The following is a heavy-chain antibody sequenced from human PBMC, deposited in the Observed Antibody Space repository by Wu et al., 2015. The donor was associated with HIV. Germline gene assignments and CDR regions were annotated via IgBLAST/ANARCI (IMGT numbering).Heavy chain of an antibody. D-gene: IGHD4-17*01. Sequence: QVQLVQSGAEVKKPGASVKVSCKASGYTFTSYGISWVRQAPGQGLEWMGWISAYNGNTNYAQKLQDRVTMTTDTSTSTAYMELRSLRSDDTAVYYCARLYGDYVPTYYYYYMDVWGKGTTVTVSS. CDR3: ARLYGDYVPTYYYYYMDV. J-gene: IGHJ6*03. CDR2: ISAYNGNT. V-gene: IGHV1-18*01. CDR1: GYTFTSYG.